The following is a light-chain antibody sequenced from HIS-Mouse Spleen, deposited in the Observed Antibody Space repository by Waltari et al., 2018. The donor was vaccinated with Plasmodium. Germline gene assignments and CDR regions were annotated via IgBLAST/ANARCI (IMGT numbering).Light chain of an antibody. CDR2: DVS. J-gene: IGLJ3*02. Sequence: QSALTQPRSVSGSHGQSVTISCTGTSSDVGGYNYVPWYQQHPGKAPKLMIYDVSKRPSGVPDRFSGAKSGNTASLTISGLQAEDEADYYCCSYAGSYTWVFGGGTKLTVL. CDR1: SSDVGGYNY. V-gene: IGLV2-11*01. CDR3: CSYAGSYTWV.